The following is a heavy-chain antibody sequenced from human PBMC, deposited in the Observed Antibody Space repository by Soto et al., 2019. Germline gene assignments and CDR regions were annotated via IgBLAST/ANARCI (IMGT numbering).Heavy chain of an antibody. D-gene: IGHD1-1*01. CDR1: GYSFTSYW. V-gene: IGHV5-51*01. J-gene: IGHJ6*02. Sequence: PGESLKISCKGSGYSFTSYWIGWVRQMPGKGLEWMGIIYPGDSDTRYSPSFQGQVTISADKSISTAYLQWSSLKASDTAMYYCARGNPGGSGSYYYYGMDVWGQGTTVTVSS. CDR2: IYPGDSDT. CDR3: ARGNPGGSGSYYYYGMDV.